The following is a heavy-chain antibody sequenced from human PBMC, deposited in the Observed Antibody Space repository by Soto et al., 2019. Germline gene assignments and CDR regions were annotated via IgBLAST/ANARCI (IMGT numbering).Heavy chain of an antibody. CDR1: GFTFSSYG. V-gene: IGHV3-30*18. D-gene: IGHD6-19*01. J-gene: IGHJ4*02. CDR2: ISYDGSNK. Sequence: GGSLRLSCAASGFTFSSYGMHWVRQAPGKGLEWVAVISYDGSNKYYADSVKGRFTISRDNSKNTLYLQMNSLRAEDTAVYYCAKDPFTHFYSSGWQNLDYWGQGTLVTVSS. CDR3: AKDPFTHFYSSGWQNLDY.